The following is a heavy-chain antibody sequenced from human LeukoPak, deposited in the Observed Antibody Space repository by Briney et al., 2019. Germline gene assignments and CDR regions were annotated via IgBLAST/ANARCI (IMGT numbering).Heavy chain of an antibody. J-gene: IGHJ4*02. V-gene: IGHV3-23*01. CDR3: SKKGRLGDYVWGSYLSLDY. D-gene: IGHD3-16*02. CDR2: ISGTGGNT. Sequence: RGSLRLSCVASGFTFRSYGMSWVRQAPGKGLEWVSAISGTGGNTYYADSVKGRFTISRDNSKNTLYLQMSSLRAEDTAVYYCSKKGRLGDYVWGSYLSLDYWGQGTLVTVSS. CDR1: GFTFRSYG.